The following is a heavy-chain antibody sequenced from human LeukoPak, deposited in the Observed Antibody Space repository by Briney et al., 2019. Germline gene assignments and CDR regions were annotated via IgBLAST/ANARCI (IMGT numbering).Heavy chain of an antibody. CDR3: ARQGGLGNYATGSWFDP. CDR2: IWYEGTNK. V-gene: IGHV3-33*01. Sequence: GGSLRLSCAGSGCTFSNYGMHWVRQAPGKGLEGVAVIWYEGTNKYYADSVKRRFTISRDNSKNTLYLQMDSVRAEATAMYYSARQGGLGNYATGSWFDPWGQGTLVTVSS. CDR1: GCTFSNYG. D-gene: IGHD1-7*01. J-gene: IGHJ5*02.